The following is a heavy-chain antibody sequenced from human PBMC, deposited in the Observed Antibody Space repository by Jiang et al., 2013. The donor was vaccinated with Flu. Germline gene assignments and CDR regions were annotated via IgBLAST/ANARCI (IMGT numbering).Heavy chain of an antibody. CDR1: YA. CDR2: IRSKAYGGTT. D-gene: IGHD3-10*01. CDR3: TRVFGWGHGRTFDY. J-gene: IGHJ4*02. V-gene: IGHV3-49*03. Sequence: YAMSWFRQAPGKGLEWVGFIRSKAYGGTTECAASVKGRFTISRDDSKSIAYLQMISLKTEDTAVYYCTRVFGWGHGRTFDYWGQGTLVTVSS.